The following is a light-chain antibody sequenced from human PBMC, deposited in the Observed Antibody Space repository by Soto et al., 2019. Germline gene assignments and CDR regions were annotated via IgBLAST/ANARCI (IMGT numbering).Light chain of an antibody. V-gene: IGKV4-1*01. CDR2: WAS. CDR1: QRVLYSSNNKNY. J-gene: IGKJ1*01. Sequence: DIVMTQSPDSLAVSLGERATINCKSSQRVLYSSNNKNYLAWYQQKPGQPPKLLIDWASTRESGVPDRFSGSGSGTDFTLTISSLQAEDVAVYYCQQYYSTPTWTFGQGTKVEIK. CDR3: QQYYSTPTWT.